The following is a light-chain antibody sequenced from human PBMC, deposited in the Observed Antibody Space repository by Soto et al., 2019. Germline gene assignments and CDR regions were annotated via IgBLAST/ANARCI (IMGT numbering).Light chain of an antibody. CDR2: EVS. V-gene: IGLV2-18*02. J-gene: IGLJ1*01. Sequence: QSALTQPPSVSGSPGQSVTISCTGTSSDVGSYDSVSWYQQPPGTVPKLMIYEVSNRPSGVPDRFSGSKSGNTASLPISGLQAEDEADDYCSSYTTSRTYVFGTGTKLTVL. CDR3: SSYTTSRTYV. CDR1: SSDVGSYDS.